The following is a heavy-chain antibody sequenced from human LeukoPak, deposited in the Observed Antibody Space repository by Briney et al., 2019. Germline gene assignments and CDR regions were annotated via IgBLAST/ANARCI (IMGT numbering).Heavy chain of an antibody. Sequence: GGSLRLSCAASGFTFSSYSMNWVRQAPGKGREWGSSISSSSSYIYYADSVKGRFTISRDNTKNSLYLQMNSLRAEDTAVYYCARDDGGLLEPFDPWGQGTLVTVSS. CDR2: ISSSSSYI. J-gene: IGHJ5*02. CDR1: GFTFSSYS. D-gene: IGHD3-16*01. CDR3: ARDDGGLLEPFDP. V-gene: IGHV3-21*01.